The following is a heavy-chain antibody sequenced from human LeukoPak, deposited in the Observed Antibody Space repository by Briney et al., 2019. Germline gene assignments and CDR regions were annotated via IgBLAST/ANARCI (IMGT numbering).Heavy chain of an antibody. D-gene: IGHD4-23*01. CDR2: INHSGST. V-gene: IGHV4-34*01. CDR1: GGSFSGYY. CDR3: ARGATVVTPRYFDY. Sequence: SETLSLTCAVYGGSFSGYYWSWIRQPPGKGLEWIGEINHSGSTNYNPSLKSRVTISVDTSKNQFSLKLSSVTAADTAVYYCARGATVVTPRYFDYWGQGTLVTVTS. J-gene: IGHJ4*02.